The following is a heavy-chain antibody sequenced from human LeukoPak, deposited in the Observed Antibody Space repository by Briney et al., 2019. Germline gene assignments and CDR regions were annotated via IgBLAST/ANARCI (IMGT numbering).Heavy chain of an antibody. CDR2: INHNGNVN. V-gene: IGHV3-7*03. J-gene: IGHJ6*02. D-gene: IGHD3-16*01. CDR3: ARGGGLDV. CDR1: GFTFSSHW. Sequence: GGSLRLSCAASGFTFSSHWMTWVRQAPGKGLEWVASINHNGNVNYYVDSVKGRFTISRDNAKNSLYLQMSNLRAEDTAVYFCARGGGLDVWGQGATVTVSS.